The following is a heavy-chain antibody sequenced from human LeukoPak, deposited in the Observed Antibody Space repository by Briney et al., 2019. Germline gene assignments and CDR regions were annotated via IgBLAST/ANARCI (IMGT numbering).Heavy chain of an antibody. Sequence: GDSLQISCKASGYSFTSYWIGWVRQMPGKGLEWMGIIYPGDSDTRYSPSFQGQVTISADKSISTAYLQWSSLKASGTAMYYCARHLTMATITISGYFDYWGQGTLVTVSS. CDR3: ARHLTMATITISGYFDY. CDR2: IYPGDSDT. D-gene: IGHD5-24*01. J-gene: IGHJ4*02. CDR1: GYSFTSYW. V-gene: IGHV5-51*01.